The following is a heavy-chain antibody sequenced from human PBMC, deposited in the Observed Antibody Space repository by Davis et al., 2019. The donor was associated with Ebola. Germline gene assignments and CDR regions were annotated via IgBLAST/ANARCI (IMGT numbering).Heavy chain of an antibody. V-gene: IGHV5-10-1*01. Sequence: GESLKISCQGSGYSFTSYWISWVRQMPGKGLEWMGRIDPSDSYTNYSPSFQGHVTISADKSISTAYLQWSSLKASDTAMYYCARHVSPDIVVVPAVDFDYWGQGTLVTVSS. CDR2: IDPSDSYT. J-gene: IGHJ4*02. CDR1: GYSFTSYW. D-gene: IGHD2-2*01. CDR3: ARHVSPDIVVVPAVDFDY.